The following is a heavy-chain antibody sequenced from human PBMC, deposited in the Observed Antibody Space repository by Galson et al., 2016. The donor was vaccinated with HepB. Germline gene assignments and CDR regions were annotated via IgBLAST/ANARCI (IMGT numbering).Heavy chain of an antibody. J-gene: IGHJ2*01. Sequence: PALVKPPQTLTLTCNFSKFTLSTSGVGVGWIRQPPGKALEWLALINWEDDKRYSPSLKSRLTITKDTSKNQVVLTMTNMDPVDTATYYFALAFGSGRYYNWNCDFDLGGRGTLVTVSS. CDR3: ALAFGSGRYYNWNCDFDL. CDR2: INWEDDK. V-gene: IGHV2-5*02. CDR1: KFTLSTSGVG. D-gene: IGHD3-10*01.